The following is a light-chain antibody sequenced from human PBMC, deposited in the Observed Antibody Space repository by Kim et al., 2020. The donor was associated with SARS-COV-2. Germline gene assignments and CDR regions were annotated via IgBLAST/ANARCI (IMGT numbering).Light chain of an antibody. J-gene: IGKJ4*01. CDR3: QHYAISPLA. V-gene: IGKV3-20*01. Sequence: SPGERDSPSCRASQSLGGTYLAWYQQKPGQAPRLLIYGASSRATGIPDRFSGSGSGTDFSLTISRLEPDDFAVYYCQHYAISPLAFGGGTKVDIK. CDR1: QSLGGTY. CDR2: GAS.